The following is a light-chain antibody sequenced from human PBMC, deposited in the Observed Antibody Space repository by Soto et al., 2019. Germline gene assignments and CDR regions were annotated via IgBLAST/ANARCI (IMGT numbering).Light chain of an antibody. CDR1: QSVLYSLNNKNY. CDR2: WAS. J-gene: IGKJ4*01. V-gene: IGKV4-1*01. Sequence: DIVMTQSPDSLTVSLGERSTINCKSSQSVLYSLNNKNYLAWYQQKPGQPPKLLIYWASTRKSGVPDRFSGSGSGTDFTLTISSLQAEDVAVYYCQQFHSTPLTFGGGTKVDIK. CDR3: QQFHSTPLT.